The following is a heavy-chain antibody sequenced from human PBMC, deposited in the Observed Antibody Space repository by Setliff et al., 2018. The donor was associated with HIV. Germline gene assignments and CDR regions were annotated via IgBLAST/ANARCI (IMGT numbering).Heavy chain of an antibody. V-gene: IGHV1-69*13. CDR1: GGTFSSYA. Sequence: SVKVSCKASGGTFSSYAISWVRQAPGQGLEWMGGIIPIFGTANYAQKFQGRVTITADESASTAYMELSSLRSEDTAVYYCARGCHWSGDYYYMDVWGKGTTVTVSS. CDR3: ARGCHWSGDYYYMDV. CDR2: IIPIFGTA. D-gene: IGHD2-8*02. J-gene: IGHJ6*03.